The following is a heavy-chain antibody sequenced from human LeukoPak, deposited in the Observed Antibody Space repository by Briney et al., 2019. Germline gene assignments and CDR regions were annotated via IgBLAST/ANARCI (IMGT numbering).Heavy chain of an antibody. CDR2: IYYSGST. Sequence: PSETLSLTCTVSGGSISSSSYYWGWIRQPPGKGLEWIGSIYYSGSTYYNPSLKSRVTISVDTSKNQFSLKLSSVTAADTAVYYCARQEYSGYEEYWGQGTLVTVSS. V-gene: IGHV4-39*01. D-gene: IGHD5-12*01. J-gene: IGHJ4*02. CDR3: ARQEYSGYEEY. CDR1: GGSISSSSYY.